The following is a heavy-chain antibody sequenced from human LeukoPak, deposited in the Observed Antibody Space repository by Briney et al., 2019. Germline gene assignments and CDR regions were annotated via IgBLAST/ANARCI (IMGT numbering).Heavy chain of an antibody. V-gene: IGHV3-9*01. Sequence: GGSLRLSCAASGFTFDDYAMHWVRQPPGKGLEWVSGISWNSGSTGYADSVKGRFIISRDNAKKSLYLQMNSLRAEDTAVYYCASLYGSGPKWSDPWGQGTLVTVSS. J-gene: IGHJ5*02. CDR1: GFTFDDYA. CDR2: ISWNSGST. D-gene: IGHD3-10*01. CDR3: ASLYGSGPKWSDP.